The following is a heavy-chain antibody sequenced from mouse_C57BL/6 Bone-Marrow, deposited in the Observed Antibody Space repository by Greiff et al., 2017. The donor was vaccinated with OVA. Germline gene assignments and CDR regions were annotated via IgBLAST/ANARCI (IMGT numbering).Heavy chain of an antibody. V-gene: IGHV1-74*01. CDR1: GYTFTSYW. J-gene: IGHJ1*03. D-gene: IGHD1-1*01. CDR3: AIDPRLRGYFDV. Sequence: QVQLKQPGAELVKPGASVKVSCKASGYTFTSYWMHWVKQRPGQGLEWIGRIHPSDSDTNYNQKFKGKATLTVDKSSSTAYMQLSSLTSEDSAVYYCAIDPRLRGYFDVWGTGTTVTVSS. CDR2: IHPSDSDT.